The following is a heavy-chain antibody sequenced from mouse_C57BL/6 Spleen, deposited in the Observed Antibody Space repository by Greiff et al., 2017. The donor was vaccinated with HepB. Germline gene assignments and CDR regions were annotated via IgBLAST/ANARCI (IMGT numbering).Heavy chain of an antibody. CDR1: GYSITSGYY. V-gene: IGHV3-6*01. CDR3: ARGGLGGYAMDY. CDR2: ISYDGSN. J-gene: IGHJ4*01. Sequence: EVKLMESGPGLVKPSQSLSLTCSVTGYSITSGYYWNWIRQFPGNKLEWMGYISYDGSNNYNPSLKNRISITRDTSKNQFFLKLNSVTTEDTATYYCARGGLGGYAMDYWGQGTSVTVSS.